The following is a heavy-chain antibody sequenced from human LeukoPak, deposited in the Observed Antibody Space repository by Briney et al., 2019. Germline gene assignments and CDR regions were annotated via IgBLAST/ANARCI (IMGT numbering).Heavy chain of an antibody. Sequence: ASVTVSCKASGYIFTSYNMYWVRQAPGQGLEWMGIINSSGGSTNYAQKFQGRVTMTRDTSTSTVYMELSSLRSEDTAMYYCARSYGDYPNRNDAFDIWGQGTMVTVSS. J-gene: IGHJ3*02. D-gene: IGHD4-17*01. V-gene: IGHV1-46*01. CDR1: GYIFTSYN. CDR2: INSSGGST. CDR3: ARSYGDYPNRNDAFDI.